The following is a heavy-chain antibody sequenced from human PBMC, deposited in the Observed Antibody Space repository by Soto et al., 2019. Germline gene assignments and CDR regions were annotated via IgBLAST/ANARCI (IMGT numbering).Heavy chain of an antibody. CDR1: GFAFANYE. CDR2: INGGGDVK. Sequence: QSGGSLRLSCAASGFAFANYEMHWVRQAPGKGLDWVAYINGGGDVKYYADSVEGRFTISRDNAKNALFLQMDNLRAEDTAVYYCARDFCPVPTCYDLWGPGVLVTVSS. V-gene: IGHV3-48*03. D-gene: IGHD2-2*01. CDR3: ARDFCPVPTCYDL. J-gene: IGHJ4*02.